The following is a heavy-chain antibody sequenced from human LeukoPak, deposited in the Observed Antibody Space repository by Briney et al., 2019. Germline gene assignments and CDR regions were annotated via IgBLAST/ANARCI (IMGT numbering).Heavy chain of an antibody. Sequence: ASVKVSCKASGHTFTGYYMHWVRQAPGQGLEWMGRINPNSGGTNYAQKFQGRVTMTRDTSISTAYMELSRLRSDDTAVYYCARDPLEWLPSEGVDYWGQGTLVTVSS. V-gene: IGHV1-2*06. CDR3: ARDPLEWLPSEGVDY. CDR1: GHTFTGYY. D-gene: IGHD3-3*01. CDR2: INPNSGGT. J-gene: IGHJ4*02.